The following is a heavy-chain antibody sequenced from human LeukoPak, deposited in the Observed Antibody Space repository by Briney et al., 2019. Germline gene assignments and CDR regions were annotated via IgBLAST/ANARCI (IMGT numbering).Heavy chain of an antibody. D-gene: IGHD3-3*01. CDR3: ARVRLRFLEWLFPPNVDY. V-gene: IGHV1-18*01. J-gene: IGHJ4*02. CDR1: GYTFTSYG. Sequence: GASVKVSCKASGYTFTSYGISWVRQAPGQGHEWMGWISAYNGNTNYAQKLQGRVTMTTDTSTSTAYMELRSLRSDDTAVYYCARVRLRFLEWLFPPNVDYWGQGTLVTVSS. CDR2: ISAYNGNT.